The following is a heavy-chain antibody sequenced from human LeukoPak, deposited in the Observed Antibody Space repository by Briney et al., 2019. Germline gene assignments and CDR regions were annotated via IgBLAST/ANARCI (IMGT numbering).Heavy chain of an antibody. Sequence: SETLSLTCTVSGGSISSSSYYWGWIRQPPGKGLEWIGSIYYSGSTYYNPSLKSRVTISVDTSKNQFSLKLSSVTAADTAVYYCARSGLQYWFDPWGQGTLVTVSS. CDR2: IYYSGST. D-gene: IGHD4-11*01. V-gene: IGHV4-39*07. CDR1: GGSISSSSYY. CDR3: ARSGLQYWFDP. J-gene: IGHJ5*02.